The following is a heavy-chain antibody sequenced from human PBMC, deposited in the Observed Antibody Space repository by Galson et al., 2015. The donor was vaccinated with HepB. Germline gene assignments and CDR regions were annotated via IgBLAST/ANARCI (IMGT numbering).Heavy chain of an antibody. Sequence: SLRLSGVASGFTFSSYAMHWVRQAPGEGLDYVSAISSNGGSTYYADSVKGRFTISRDNSKNTLYLQMSSLRAEDTAVYYCVKARDTAMATGGTLDYWGQGTLVTVSS. V-gene: IGHV3-64D*06. J-gene: IGHJ4*02. CDR3: VKARDTAMATGGTLDY. CDR1: GFTFSSYA. D-gene: IGHD5-18*01. CDR2: ISSNGGST.